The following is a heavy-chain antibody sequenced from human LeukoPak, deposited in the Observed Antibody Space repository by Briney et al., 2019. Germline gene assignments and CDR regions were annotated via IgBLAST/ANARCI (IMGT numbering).Heavy chain of an antibody. V-gene: IGHV4-38-2*02. Sequence: SETLSLTCTVSGYSISSGYYWGWIRQPPGKGLEWIGSIYHSGSTYYNPSLKSRVTISVDTSKNQFSLKLSSVTAADTAVYYCARESHPEGYYYYYYMDVWGKGTTVTVSS. CDR2: IYHSGST. CDR1: GYSISSGYY. CDR3: ARESHPEGYYYYYYMDV. J-gene: IGHJ6*03.